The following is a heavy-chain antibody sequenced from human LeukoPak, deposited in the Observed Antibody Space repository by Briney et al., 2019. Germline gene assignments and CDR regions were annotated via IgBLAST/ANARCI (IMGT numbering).Heavy chain of an antibody. CDR1: RFTFSIFA. V-gene: IGHV3-48*01. J-gene: IGHJ4*02. Sequence: GGSLRLSCAASRFTFSIFAINWVRQAPGKGLEWLSYISSSSSTIYYADSVKGRFTISRDNAKNSLYLQLNSLRPEDTGLYYCARDRGGWPDYWGQGTLVTVSS. D-gene: IGHD6-19*01. CDR3: ARDRGGWPDY. CDR2: ISSSSSTI.